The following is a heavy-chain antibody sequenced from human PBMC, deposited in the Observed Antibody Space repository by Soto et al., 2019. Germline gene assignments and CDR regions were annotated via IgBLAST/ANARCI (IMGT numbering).Heavy chain of an antibody. J-gene: IGHJ5*02. D-gene: IGHD3-22*01. V-gene: IGHV1-69*08. Sequence: QVQLVQSGTEVKKPGSSVTVSCKASGGPYSKYSISWVRQAPGQGLECVGRIIPIFDTTNYAQKFQGISTITADKSSSTVYMDLSSLRSEDTAVYYCASSLLGDDYDSDVLDTWGQGALGTVAS. CDR2: IIPIFDTT. CDR3: ASSLLGDDYDSDVLDT. CDR1: GGPYSKYS.